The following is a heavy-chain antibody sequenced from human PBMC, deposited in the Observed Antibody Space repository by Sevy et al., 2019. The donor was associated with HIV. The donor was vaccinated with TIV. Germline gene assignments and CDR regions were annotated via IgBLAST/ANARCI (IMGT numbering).Heavy chain of an antibody. J-gene: IGHJ6*02. Sequence: SETLSLTCTVSGGSISSSSYYWGWIRQPPGKGLEWIGSIYYSGRPYYNPSLKSRVTISVATSKNQFSLKLSSVTAADTAVYYCARNGTARAQGARSGMDVWGQGTTVTVSS. CDR3: ARNGTARAQGARSGMDV. V-gene: IGHV4-39*01. CDR1: GGSISSSSYY. D-gene: IGHD6-6*01. CDR2: IYYSGRP.